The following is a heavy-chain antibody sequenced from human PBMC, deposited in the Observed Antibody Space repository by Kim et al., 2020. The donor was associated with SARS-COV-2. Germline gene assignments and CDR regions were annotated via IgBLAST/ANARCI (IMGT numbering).Heavy chain of an antibody. CDR2: IYYSGST. J-gene: IGHJ5*02. CDR3: AREGWEQWLVPKGAYNWFDP. D-gene: IGHD6-19*01. V-gene: IGHV4-39*07. CDR1: GGSISSSSYY. Sequence: SETLSLTCTVSGGSISSSSYYWGWIRQPPGKGLEWIGSIYYSGSTYYNPSLKSRVTISVDTSKNQFSLKLSSVTAADTAVYYCAREGWEQWLVPKGAYNWFDPWGQGTLVTVSS.